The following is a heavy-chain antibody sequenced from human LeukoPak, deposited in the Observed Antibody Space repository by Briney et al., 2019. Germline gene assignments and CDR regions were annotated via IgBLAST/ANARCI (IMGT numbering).Heavy chain of an antibody. D-gene: IGHD3-3*01. Sequence: ASVKVSCKASGYTFTSYGISWVRQAPGQGLEWMGWISAYNGNTNYAQKLQGRVTMTTDTSTSTAYMELRSLRSDDTAVYYCARDPVRSYYDFWSGYYSYWGQGTLVTVSS. J-gene: IGHJ4*02. CDR1: GYTFTSYG. CDR3: ARDPVRSYYDFWSGYYSY. CDR2: ISAYNGNT. V-gene: IGHV1-18*01.